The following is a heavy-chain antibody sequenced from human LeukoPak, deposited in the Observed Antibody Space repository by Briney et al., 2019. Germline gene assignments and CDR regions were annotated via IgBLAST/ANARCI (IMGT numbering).Heavy chain of an antibody. CDR3: AKLVPTYDSSGYPFDY. Sequence: PGGSLRLSCAASGFTFSSYGMNWVRQAPGKGLEWVAVISYDGSNKYYADSVKGRFTISRDNSKNTLYLQMNSLRAEDTAVYYCAKLVPTYDSSGYPFDYWGQGTLVTVSS. V-gene: IGHV3-30*18. D-gene: IGHD3-22*01. CDR1: GFTFSSYG. J-gene: IGHJ4*02. CDR2: ISYDGSNK.